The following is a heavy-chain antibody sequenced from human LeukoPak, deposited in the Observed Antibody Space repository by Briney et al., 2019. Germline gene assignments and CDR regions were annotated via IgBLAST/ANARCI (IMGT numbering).Heavy chain of an antibody. CDR2: IYYSGST. CDR1: GGSISSGGYY. Sequence: SQTLSLTCTVSGGSISSGGYYWSWLRQHPGKGLGWIGYIYYSGSTYYNPSLKSRVTISVDTSKNQFSLKLSSVTAADTAVYYCARDRAYYSSSSFGYFDYWGQGTLVTVSS. V-gene: IGHV4-31*03. J-gene: IGHJ4*02. D-gene: IGHD6-6*01. CDR3: ARDRAYYSSSSFGYFDY.